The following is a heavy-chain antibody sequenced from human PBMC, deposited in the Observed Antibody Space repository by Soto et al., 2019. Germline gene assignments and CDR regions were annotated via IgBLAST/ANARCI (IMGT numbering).Heavy chain of an antibody. V-gene: IGHV3-11*06. Sequence: GSLRLSCKASGFIFIDYTMNWVRQAPGKGPEWLAYIKSSNSFTTYADSVKGRFTISIDNTKNSLYLEMNNLRDEETAVYFCLRDFAWAFDEWGQGSLVTVSS. J-gene: IGHJ4*03. CDR1: GFIFIDYT. CDR3: LRDFAWAFDE. CDR2: IKSSNSFT. D-gene: IGHD3-9*01.